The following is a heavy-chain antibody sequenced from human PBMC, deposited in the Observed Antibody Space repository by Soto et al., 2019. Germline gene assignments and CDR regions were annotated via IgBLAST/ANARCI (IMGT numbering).Heavy chain of an antibody. V-gene: IGHV2-5*02. D-gene: IGHD3-3*01. CDR1: GFSLRSSGVG. CDR2: IYWDGDK. J-gene: IGHJ4*02. CDR3: AHRPNDFWSGSEGYFFDY. Sequence: KSGPTLVNPTQTLTLTCTFSGFSLRSSGVGVGWIRRPPGKALEWLALIYWDGDKRYSPSLKNRLTITKDTSKNQVVLTMTNMDPVDTATYYCAHRPNDFWSGSEGYFFDYWGQGTLVTVYS.